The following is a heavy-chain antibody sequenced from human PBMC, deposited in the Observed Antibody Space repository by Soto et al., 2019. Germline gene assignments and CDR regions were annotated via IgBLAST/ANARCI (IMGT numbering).Heavy chain of an antibody. J-gene: IGHJ6*02. CDR2: IWNDGITK. CDR1: GFTFSPYG. V-gene: IGHV3-30*02. CDR3: AKERDYYDYGMDV. Sequence: PGGSLRLSCAASGFTFSPYGMHWVRQAPGKGLEWMAIIWNDGITKRYADSVRGRFTISRDNSKNTLYLQMNSLRAEDTAVYYCAKERDYYDYGMDVWGQGTTVPVSS.